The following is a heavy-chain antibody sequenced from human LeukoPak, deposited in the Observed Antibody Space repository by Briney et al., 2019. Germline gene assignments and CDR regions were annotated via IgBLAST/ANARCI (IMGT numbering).Heavy chain of an antibody. CDR3: ARDYSSGWYDYYYMDY. D-gene: IGHD6-19*01. V-gene: IGHV3-7*01. CDR2: IKEVGSEK. CDR1: GFTFSSYW. Sequence: GGCLRLACAASGFTFSSYWMSWVRQAAGKGLECVANIKEVGSEKYYVDSEKGRFTTSRDNAKNSLYLQMNSLRAEDTAVYYCARDYSSGWYDYYYMDYWGQGTLVTVSS. J-gene: IGHJ4*02.